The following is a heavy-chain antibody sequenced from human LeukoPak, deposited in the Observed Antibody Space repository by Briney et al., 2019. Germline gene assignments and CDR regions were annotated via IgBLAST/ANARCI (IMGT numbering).Heavy chain of an antibody. Sequence: GGSLRLSCAASGFTFSSYSMNWVRQAPGKGLEWVSYISSSSSTIYYADSVKGRFTISRDNAKNSLYLQMNSLRAEDTAVYYCARQHYYDSSGLGWFDPWGQGTLVTVSS. J-gene: IGHJ5*02. V-gene: IGHV3-48*04. CDR3: ARQHYYDSSGLGWFDP. D-gene: IGHD3-22*01. CDR2: ISSSSSTI. CDR1: GFTFSSYS.